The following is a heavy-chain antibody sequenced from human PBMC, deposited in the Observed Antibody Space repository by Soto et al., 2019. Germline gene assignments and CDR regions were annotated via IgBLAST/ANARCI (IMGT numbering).Heavy chain of an antibody. D-gene: IGHD3-9*01. J-gene: IGHJ3*02. CDR1: GGSISSSTW. CDR3: ASPWGSFLTGRADALDI. Sequence: QVQLQESGPGLVKPSGTLSLTCAVSGGSISSSTWWSWVRQPPGKGLEWIGEIYQNGGTNYSPSLRRRVTLAVDKSKYQFPLRLSSVTAADTAVYYCASPWGSFLTGRADALDIWGQGTMVTASS. CDR2: IYQNGGT. V-gene: IGHV4-4*02.